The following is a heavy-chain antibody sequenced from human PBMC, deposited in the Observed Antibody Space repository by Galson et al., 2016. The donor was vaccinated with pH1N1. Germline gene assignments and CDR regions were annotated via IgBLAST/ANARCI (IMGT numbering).Heavy chain of an antibody. J-gene: IGHJ4*02. CDR3: EGGRAADY. Sequence: SLRLSCAASGFTFSSHWMTWVRQAPGKGLEWVANIDRTGIEKYYGDSVKGRFTISRDNSKNSLYLQMNSLRAEDTAVYCCEGGRAADYWGQGTLVTVSS. CDR1: GFTFSSHW. D-gene: IGHD3-16*01. V-gene: IGHV3-7*01. CDR2: IDRTGIEK.